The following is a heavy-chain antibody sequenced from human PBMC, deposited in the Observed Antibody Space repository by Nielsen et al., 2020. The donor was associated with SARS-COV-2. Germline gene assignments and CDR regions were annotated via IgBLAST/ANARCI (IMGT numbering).Heavy chain of an antibody. J-gene: IGHJ4*02. CDR1: GFTFSSYG. CDR3: ASLVVGALDY. D-gene: IGHD1-26*01. Sequence: GESLKISCAASGFTFSSYGMHWVRQAPGKGLEWVAVISYDGSNKYYADSVKGRFTISRDNAKNSLYLQMNSLRAVDTAVYYCASLVVGALDYWGQGTLVTVSS. V-gene: IGHV3-30*03. CDR2: ISYDGSNK.